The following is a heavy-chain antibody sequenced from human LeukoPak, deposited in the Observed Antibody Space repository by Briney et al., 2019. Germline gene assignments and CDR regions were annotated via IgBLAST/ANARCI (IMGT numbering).Heavy chain of an antibody. J-gene: IGHJ6*02. V-gene: IGHV4-34*01. D-gene: IGHD2-15*01. CDR3: ALRGHCSGGSCFFDYFYGMDV. CDR2: INHSGGT. Sequence: PSETLSLTCTVSGGSISSYYWTWIRQPPGQGLEWIGEINHSGGTIYNPSLKSRVSISVDTSKSQFSLRLSSVTAADTAVYYCALRGHCSGGSCFFDYFYGMDVWGQGTTVTVSS. CDR1: GGSISSYY.